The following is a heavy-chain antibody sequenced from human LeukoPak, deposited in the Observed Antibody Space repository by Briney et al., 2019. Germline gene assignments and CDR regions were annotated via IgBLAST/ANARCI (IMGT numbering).Heavy chain of an antibody. Sequence: SETLSLTCAVSGGSISSGGYSWSWIRQPPGKGLEWIGYIYHSGSIYYNPSLKSRVTISVDRSKNQFSLKLSSVTAADTAVYYCARGGYSYGIDYWGQGTLVTVSS. D-gene: IGHD5-18*01. V-gene: IGHV4-30-2*01. CDR1: GGSISSGGYS. J-gene: IGHJ4*02. CDR3: ARGGYSYGIDY. CDR2: IYHSGSI.